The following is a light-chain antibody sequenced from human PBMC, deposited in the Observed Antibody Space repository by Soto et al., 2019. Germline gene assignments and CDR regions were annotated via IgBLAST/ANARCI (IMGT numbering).Light chain of an antibody. CDR3: TSYTTNKTPL. Sequence: QSALTQPASVSGSPGQSITISCTGTSSDVGGYNYVSWYQQHPGKAPKLMIYDVSSRPSGVSNRFSGSKSGNPASLTISGLLAEDEADYYCTSYTTNKTPLFGGGTKLTVL. CDR1: SSDVGGYNY. V-gene: IGLV2-14*03. CDR2: DVS. J-gene: IGLJ2*01.